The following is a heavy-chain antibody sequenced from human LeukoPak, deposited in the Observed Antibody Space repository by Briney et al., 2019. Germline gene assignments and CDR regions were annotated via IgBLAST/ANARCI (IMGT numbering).Heavy chain of an antibody. CDR2: IYYTGGT. D-gene: IGHD2-8*01. J-gene: IGHJ4*02. CDR1: GGSISPFY. Sequence: SETLSLTCTVSGGSISPFYWNWTRQPPGKGLEWIGYIYYTGGTSYSPSLNSRATISVDTSKNHLSLNLTSVTAADTAVYYCSRENGAFSPFGYWGQGTLVTVPS. V-gene: IGHV4-59*12. CDR3: SRENGAFSPFGY.